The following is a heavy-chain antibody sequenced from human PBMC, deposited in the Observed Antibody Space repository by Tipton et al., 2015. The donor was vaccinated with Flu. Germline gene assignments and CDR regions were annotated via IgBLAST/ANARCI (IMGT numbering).Heavy chain of an antibody. CDR2: IWYDGSNK. CDR1: GFTFSSYG. V-gene: IGHV3-33*01. CDR3: AREHCTNGVCYNCFDY. Sequence: SLRLSCAASGFTFSSYGMHWVRQAPGKGLEWVAVIWYDGSNKYYADSVKGRFTISRDNSKNTLYLQMNSLRAEDTAVYYCAREHCTNGVCYNCFDYWGQGTLVTVSS. J-gene: IGHJ4*02. D-gene: IGHD2-8*01.